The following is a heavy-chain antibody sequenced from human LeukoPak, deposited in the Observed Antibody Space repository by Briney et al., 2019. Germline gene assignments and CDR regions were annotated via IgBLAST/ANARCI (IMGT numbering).Heavy chain of an antibody. CDR2: IIPIFGTA. D-gene: IGHD3-22*01. CDR3: ASNRVFGYYDSSGYYSFDY. V-gene: IGHV1-69*05. Sequence: ASVKVSCKASGGTFSSYAISWVRQAPGQGLEWMGGIIPIFGTANYAQKFQGRVTITTDESTSTAYMELSSLRSEDTAVYYCASNRVFGYYDSSGYYSFDYWGQGTLVTVSS. CDR1: GGTFSSYA. J-gene: IGHJ4*02.